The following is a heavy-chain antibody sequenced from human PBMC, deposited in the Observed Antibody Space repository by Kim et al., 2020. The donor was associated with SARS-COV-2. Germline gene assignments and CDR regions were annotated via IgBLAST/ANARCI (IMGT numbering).Heavy chain of an antibody. CDR1: GFTFSNYW. D-gene: IGHD3-10*01. Sequence: GGSLRLSCAASGFTFSNYWMSWVRQAPGKGLEWVANIKQDGSDKYYVDSVKGRFTISRDNAKNSLFLQMNSLRAEDTAVYFCARLPSYYYGSGIYYPDVFDIWGQGTMVNVSS. CDR2: IKQDGSDK. J-gene: IGHJ3*02. V-gene: IGHV3-7*03. CDR3: ARLPSYYYGSGIYYPDVFDI.